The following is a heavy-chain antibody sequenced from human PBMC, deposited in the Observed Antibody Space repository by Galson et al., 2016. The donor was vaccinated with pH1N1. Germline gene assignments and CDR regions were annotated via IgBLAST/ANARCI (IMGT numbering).Heavy chain of an antibody. D-gene: IGHD3-9*01. CDR3: ASTRPQLRYFDWQKPHSFDY. CDR1: GYSLTNYW. V-gene: IGHV5-51*01. J-gene: IGHJ4*02. CDR2: IYLSDSHT. Sequence: QSGAEVKKPGESLRISCEGFGYSLTNYWIVWVRQMPGKGLEWMGIIYLSDSHTTYSPSFQGQVTIPADKSISTAYLERSSLKASDTATYYCASTRPQLRYFDWQKPHSFDYWGQGTLVTVSS.